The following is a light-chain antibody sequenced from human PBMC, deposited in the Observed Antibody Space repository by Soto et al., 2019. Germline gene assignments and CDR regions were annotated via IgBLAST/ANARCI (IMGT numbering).Light chain of an antibody. Sequence: EIVLTQSPATLSLSPGERATLSCMASQSLSRYLAWYQQKPGQAPRLLIYDASNRATGIPARFSGSGSGTDFTLTISSLEPEDFAVYYCQQRSNWPPLTFGGGTKVEIK. CDR3: QQRSNWPPLT. J-gene: IGKJ4*01. CDR2: DAS. V-gene: IGKV3-11*01. CDR1: QSLSRY.